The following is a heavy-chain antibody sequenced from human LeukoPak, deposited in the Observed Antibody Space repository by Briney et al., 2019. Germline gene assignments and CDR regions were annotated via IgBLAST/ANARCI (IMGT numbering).Heavy chain of an antibody. Sequence: GGSLRLSCAASGFTFSSYGMHWVRQAPGKGLEWVAFIRYDGSNKYYADSVKGRFTISRDNAKNSLYLQMNSLRAEDTAVYYCARMYYDYVWGSLGAFDIWGQGTMVTVSS. V-gene: IGHV3-30*02. CDR3: ARMYYDYVWGSLGAFDI. CDR1: GFTFSSYG. J-gene: IGHJ3*02. CDR2: IRYDGSNK. D-gene: IGHD3-16*01.